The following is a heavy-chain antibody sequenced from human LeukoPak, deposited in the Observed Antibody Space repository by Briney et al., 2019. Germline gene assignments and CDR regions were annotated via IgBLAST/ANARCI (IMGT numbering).Heavy chain of an antibody. CDR2: LYSGGST. CDR1: RFTVSSNY. D-gene: IGHD1-7*01. Sequence: GGSLRLSCAASRFTVSSNYMNWVRQAPGKGLERVSILYSGGSTYYADSVKGRFTISRDNSKNTLYLQMNSLRAEDTAVYYCARDPVAGTTTFDYWGQGTLVTVSS. V-gene: IGHV3-66*01. J-gene: IGHJ4*02. CDR3: ARDPVAGTTTFDY.